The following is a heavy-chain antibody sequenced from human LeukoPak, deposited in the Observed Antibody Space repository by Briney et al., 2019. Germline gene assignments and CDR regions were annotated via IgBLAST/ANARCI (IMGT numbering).Heavy chain of an antibody. CDR3: ARKRGYYGSGSFDY. Sequence: SETLSLTCSVSGASIGSYYWSWIRQPPGKGLEWIADIYYTGSTNYNPSLKSRVTISLDTSKNQFSLMVNSVTTTDTAVYYCARKRGYYGSGSFDYWGQGNPVTVSS. J-gene: IGHJ4*02. CDR2: IYYTGST. V-gene: IGHV4-59*01. D-gene: IGHD3-10*01. CDR1: GASIGSYY.